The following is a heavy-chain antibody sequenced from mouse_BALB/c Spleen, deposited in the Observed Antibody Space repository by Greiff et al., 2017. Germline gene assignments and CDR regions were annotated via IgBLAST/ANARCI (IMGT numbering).Heavy chain of an antibody. D-gene: IGHD2-1*01. J-gene: IGHJ1*01. CDR2: IDPANGNT. V-gene: IGHV14-3*02. CDR3: ARMDGNYGYFDV. Sequence: EVKLVESGAELVKPGASVKLSCTASGFNIKDTYMHWVKQRPEQGLEWIGRIDPANGNTKYDPKFQGKATITADTSSNTAYLQLSSLTSEDTAVYYCARMDGNYGYFDVWGAGTTVTVSS. CDR1: GFNIKDTY.